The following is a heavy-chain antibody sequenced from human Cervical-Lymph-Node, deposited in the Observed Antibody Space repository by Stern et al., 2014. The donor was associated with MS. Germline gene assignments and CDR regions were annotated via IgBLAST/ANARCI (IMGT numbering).Heavy chain of an antibody. D-gene: IGHD3-10*01. CDR3: ARKVTGRHYFDY. CDR2: TSYDGTNK. Sequence: VQLVESGGGVVQPGRSLRLSCVASGFTFSDYAMSWVRQAPGKGLEWVALTSYDGTNKYYADSVKARFTISRDNSKRTLSLLINSLRAEDTAVYYCARKVTGRHYFDYWGQGTLVTVPS. V-gene: IGHV3-30-3*01. CDR1: GFTFSDYA. J-gene: IGHJ4*02.